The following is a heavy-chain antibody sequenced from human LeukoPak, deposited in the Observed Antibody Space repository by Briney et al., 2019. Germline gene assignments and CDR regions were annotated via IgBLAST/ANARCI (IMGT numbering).Heavy chain of an antibody. D-gene: IGHD3-10*01. CDR2: ISSGSSTI. CDR3: ARVVYYGSGSYFDS. CDR1: GFTFSSYG. Sequence: PGGSLRLSCAASGFTFSSYGMHWVRQAPGKGLECVSYISSGSSTIYYADSVKGRFTISRDNAKNSLYLQMNSLRDDDTAMYYCARVVYYGSGSYFDSWGQGTLVTVSS. V-gene: IGHV3-48*02. J-gene: IGHJ4*02.